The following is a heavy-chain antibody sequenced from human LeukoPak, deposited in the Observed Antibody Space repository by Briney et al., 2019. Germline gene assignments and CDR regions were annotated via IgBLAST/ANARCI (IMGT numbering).Heavy chain of an antibody. CDR2: ISAYNGNT. CDR3: ARDIPTVTPLDY. V-gene: IGHV1-18*01. D-gene: IGHD4-11*01. CDR1: GYTSTSYG. J-gene: IGHJ4*02. Sequence: ASVKVSCKASGYTSTSYGISWVRQAPGQGLEWMGWISAYNGNTNYAQKLQGRVTMTTDTSTSTAYMELRSLRSDDTAVYYCARDIPTVTPLDYWGQGTLVTVSS.